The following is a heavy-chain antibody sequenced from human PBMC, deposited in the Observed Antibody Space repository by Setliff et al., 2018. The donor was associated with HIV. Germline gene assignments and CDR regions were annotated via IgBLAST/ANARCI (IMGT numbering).Heavy chain of an antibody. CDR1: GGSIGTANW. J-gene: IGHJ3*02. Sequence: PSETLSLTCAVSGGSIGTANWWSWVRQPPGQGLEWIGEIYYSGNTNYNPSLKSRVTMSVDKPKNHLSLKLSSVTAADTALYYCARGHFSDSAGYYLRAFDIWGQGTMVTVSS. CDR3: ARGHFSDSAGYYLRAFDI. D-gene: IGHD3-22*01. V-gene: IGHV4-4*02. CDR2: IYYSGNT.